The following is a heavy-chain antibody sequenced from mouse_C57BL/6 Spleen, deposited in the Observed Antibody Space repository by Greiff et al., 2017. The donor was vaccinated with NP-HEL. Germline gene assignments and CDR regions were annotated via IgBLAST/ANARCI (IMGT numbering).Heavy chain of an antibody. J-gene: IGHJ3*01. CDR2: IDPETGGT. CDR1: GYTFTDYE. CDR3: TRDGTGFAY. D-gene: IGHD4-1*01. Sequence: VKLQESGAELVRPGASVTLSCKASGYTFTDYEMHWVKQTPVHGLEWIGAIDPETGGTAYNQKFKGKAILTADKSSSTAYMELRSLTSEDSAVYYCTRDGTGFAYWGQGTLVTVSA. V-gene: IGHV1-15*01.